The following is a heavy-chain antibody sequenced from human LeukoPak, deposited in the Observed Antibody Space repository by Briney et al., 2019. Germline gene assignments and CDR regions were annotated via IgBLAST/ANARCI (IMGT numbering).Heavy chain of an antibody. CDR2: ISGSGGST. V-gene: IGHV3-23*01. J-gene: IGHJ1*01. CDR1: GLTFSSYA. D-gene: IGHD3-22*01. Sequence: PGGSLRLSCAASGLTFSSYAMSWVRQAPGKGLEWVSAISGSGGSTYYADSVKGRFTISRDNSKNTLYLQMNSLRAEDTAVYYCAKARLDYYDSSGYYAAGYFQHWGQGTLVTVSS. CDR3: AKARLDYYDSSGYYAAGYFQH.